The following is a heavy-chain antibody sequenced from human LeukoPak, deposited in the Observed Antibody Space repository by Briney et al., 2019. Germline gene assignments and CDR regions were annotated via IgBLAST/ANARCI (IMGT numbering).Heavy chain of an antibody. CDR2: IYHSGST. D-gene: IGHD3-10*01. Sequence: SETLSLTCAVSGGSISSGGYSWSWMRQPPGKGLEGIGYIYHSGSTYYNPSLKSRVTISVDRSKNQFSLKLSSVTAADTAVYYCASAREGFGELFPFDYWGQGTLVTVSS. V-gene: IGHV4-30-2*01. CDR1: GGSISSGGYS. J-gene: IGHJ4*02. CDR3: ASAREGFGELFPFDY.